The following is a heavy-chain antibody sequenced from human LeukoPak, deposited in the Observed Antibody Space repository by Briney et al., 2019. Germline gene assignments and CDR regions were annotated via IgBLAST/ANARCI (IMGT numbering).Heavy chain of an antibody. D-gene: IGHD2-21*02. J-gene: IGHJ4*02. V-gene: IGHV3-64*01. Sequence: PGGSLRLSCAASGSTFSSYAMHWVRQTPGKGLEYLSAISTNGGGTYYANSVKGRFTISRDNSKNTLYLQMNSLRAEDTAVYYCARDGCGGDCYLADYWGQGTLVTVSS. CDR2: ISTNGGGT. CDR1: GSTFSSYA. CDR3: ARDGCGGDCYLADY.